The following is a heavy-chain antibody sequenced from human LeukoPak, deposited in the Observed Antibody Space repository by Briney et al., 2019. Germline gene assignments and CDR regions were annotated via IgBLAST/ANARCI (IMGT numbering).Heavy chain of an antibody. Sequence: GGSLRLSCEVSGFTFSNYAMTWVRQAPGKGLQWVSSITGSGGVTNHADSVKGRFTISRDNSKNTLYLQTNSLRAEDTAVYYCAKRYTTSSGHHDYWGQGTLVTVSS. V-gene: IGHV3-23*01. D-gene: IGHD6-6*01. J-gene: IGHJ4*02. CDR2: ITGSGGVT. CDR3: AKRYTTSSGHHDY. CDR1: GFTFSNYA.